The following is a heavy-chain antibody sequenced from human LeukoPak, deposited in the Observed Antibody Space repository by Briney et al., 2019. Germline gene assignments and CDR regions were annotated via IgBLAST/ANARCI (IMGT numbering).Heavy chain of an antibody. Sequence: PGGSLRLSCAASGFTFSSYSMNWVRQAPGKGLEWVSYISSSSSTIYYADSVKGRFTISRDNAKNSLSLQMNSLRAEDTAVYYCARDFGSSSSGSDYWGQGTLVTVSS. CDR1: GFTFSSYS. V-gene: IGHV3-48*01. CDR3: ARDFGSSSSGSDY. CDR2: ISSSSSTI. J-gene: IGHJ4*02. D-gene: IGHD6-6*01.